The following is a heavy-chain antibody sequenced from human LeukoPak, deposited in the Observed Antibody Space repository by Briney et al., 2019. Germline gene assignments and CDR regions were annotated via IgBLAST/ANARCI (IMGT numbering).Heavy chain of an antibody. D-gene: IGHD4-11*01. Sequence: GALVKVSCKVSGYTLTELSMHWVRQAPGKGLEWMGGFDPEDGETIYAQKFQGRVTMTTDTSTSTAYMELRSLRSDDTAVYYCASTTVDWFDPWGQGTLVTVSS. CDR1: GYTLTELS. CDR3: ASTTVDWFDP. J-gene: IGHJ5*02. CDR2: FDPEDGET. V-gene: IGHV1-24*01.